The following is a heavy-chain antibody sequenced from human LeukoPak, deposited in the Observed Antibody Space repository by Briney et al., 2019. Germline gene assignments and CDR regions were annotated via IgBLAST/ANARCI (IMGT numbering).Heavy chain of an antibody. CDR3: ARATYCSSTSCSLYNWFDP. CDR1: GGTFSSYA. CDR2: IIPIFGTA. J-gene: IGHJ5*02. Sequence: ASVKVSCKASGGTFSSYAISWVRQAPGQGLEWMGGIIPIFGTANYAQKFQGRVTITADESTSTAYMGLSSLRSEDTAVYYCARATYCSSTSCSLYNWFDPWGQGTLVTVSS. D-gene: IGHD2-2*01. V-gene: IGHV1-69*13.